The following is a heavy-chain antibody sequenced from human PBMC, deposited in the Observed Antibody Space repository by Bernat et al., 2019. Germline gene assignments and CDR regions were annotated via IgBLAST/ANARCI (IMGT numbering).Heavy chain of an antibody. Sequence: QVTLKESGPVLVKPTETLTLTCTVSGFSLSNARMGVSWIRQPPGKALEWLAHIFSNDEKSYSTSLKSRVTISKDTSKSQVVLTMTNMDPVDTATYYCARILEVTEGEWFDPWGQGTLVTVSS. J-gene: IGHJ5*02. D-gene: IGHD2-21*02. CDR1: GFSLSNARMG. CDR3: ARILEVTEGEWFDP. CDR2: IFSNDEK. V-gene: IGHV2-26*01.